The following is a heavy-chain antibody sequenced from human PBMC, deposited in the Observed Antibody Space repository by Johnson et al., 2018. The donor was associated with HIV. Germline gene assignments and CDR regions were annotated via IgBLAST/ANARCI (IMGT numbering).Heavy chain of an antibody. D-gene: IGHD3-10*01. CDR3: ARNLPDYYGTGWDACDI. J-gene: IGHJ3*02. CDR1: GFTFSSYA. Sequence: VQLVESGGGVVQPGRSLRLSCAASGFTFSSYAMHWVRQAPGKGLEWVANIKYDESEKYYVGSVRGRFTISRDNAKNSLYLDMSSLRAEDTAVYFCARNLPDYYGTGWDACDIWGQGTVVTVSS. CDR2: IKYDESEK. V-gene: IGHV3-7*03.